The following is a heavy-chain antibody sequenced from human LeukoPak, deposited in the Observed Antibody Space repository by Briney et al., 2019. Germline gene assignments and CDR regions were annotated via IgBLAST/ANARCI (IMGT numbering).Heavy chain of an antibody. CDR3: ARVIVSGSYYLDYYYYMDV. V-gene: IGHV1-69*13. CDR1: GGTFSSYA. CDR2: IIPIFGTA. J-gene: IGHJ6*03. D-gene: IGHD1-26*01. Sequence: SVKVSCKASGGTFSSYAISWVRQAPGQGLEWMGGIIPIFGTANYAQKFQGRVTITADESTSTAYMELSRLRSDDTAVYYCARVIVSGSYYLDYYYYMDVWGKGTTVTISS.